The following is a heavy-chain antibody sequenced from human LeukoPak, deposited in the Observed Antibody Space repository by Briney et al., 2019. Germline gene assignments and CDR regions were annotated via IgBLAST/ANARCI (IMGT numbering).Heavy chain of an antibody. V-gene: IGHV1-69*01. CDR3: ARVTGGRYCSTTSCYMRGWFDP. D-gene: IGHD2-2*02. Sequence: ASVKVSCKASGGTFSSYAISWVRQAPGQGLEWMGGIIPIFGTANYAQKFQGRVTITADESTRTAYMELSSLRSEDTAVYYCARVTGGRYCSTTSCYMRGWFDPWGQGTLVTVSS. J-gene: IGHJ5*02. CDR2: IIPIFGTA. CDR1: GGTFSSYA.